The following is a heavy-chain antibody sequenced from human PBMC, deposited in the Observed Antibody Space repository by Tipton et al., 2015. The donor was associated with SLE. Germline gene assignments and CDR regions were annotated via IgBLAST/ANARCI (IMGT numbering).Heavy chain of an antibody. Sequence: GLVKPSETLSLTCAVYGGSFSGYYWSWIRQPPGKGLEWIGEINHSGSTNYNPSLKSRVTISVDTSKNQFSLKLSSVTAADTAVYYCARGAGVIKGYFDYWGQGTLVTVSS. CDR1: GGSFSGYY. CDR2: INHSGST. D-gene: IGHD3-22*01. V-gene: IGHV4-34*01. CDR3: ARGAGVIKGYFDY. J-gene: IGHJ4*02.